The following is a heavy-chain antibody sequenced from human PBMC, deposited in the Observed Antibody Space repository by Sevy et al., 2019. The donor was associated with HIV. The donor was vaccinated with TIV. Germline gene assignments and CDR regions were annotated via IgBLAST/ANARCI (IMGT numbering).Heavy chain of an antibody. Sequence: SETLSLTCTVSGGSISSYYWSWIRQPPGKGLEWIGYIYYSGSTNYNPSLKSRVTISVDTSKNQFSLRLSSVTAADTAVYYCARVRFLEWLFTDNWFDPWGQGTLVTVSS. CDR2: IYYSGST. V-gene: IGHV4-59*01. CDR1: GGSISSYY. J-gene: IGHJ5*02. D-gene: IGHD3-3*01. CDR3: ARVRFLEWLFTDNWFDP.